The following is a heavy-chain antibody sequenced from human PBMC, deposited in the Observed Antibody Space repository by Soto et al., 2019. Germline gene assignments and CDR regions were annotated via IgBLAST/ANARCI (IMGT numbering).Heavy chain of an antibody. CDR2: IKQDGSEK. Sequence: GGSLRLSCAASGFTFSSYWMSWVRQAPGKGLEWVANIKQDGSEKYYVDSVKGRFTISRDNAKNSLYLQMNSLRAEDTAVYYCAREAATYCSGGSCYSRYWGQGTLVTVSS. CDR3: AREAATYCSGGSCYSRY. J-gene: IGHJ4*02. D-gene: IGHD2-15*01. CDR1: GFTFSSYW. V-gene: IGHV3-7*01.